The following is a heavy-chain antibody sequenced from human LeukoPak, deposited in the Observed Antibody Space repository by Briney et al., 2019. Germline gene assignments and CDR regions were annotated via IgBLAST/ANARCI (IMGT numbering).Heavy chain of an antibody. CDR1: GLTFSSSW. CDR3: ARDLAYSRLDY. Sequence: GGSLRLSCAVSGLTFSSSWMDWVRQAPGKGLEWVASINPDGNKKYSADSVKSRFTISRDNAENSLYLQMNSLRVEDTAFYYCARDLAYSRLDYWGQGMLVTVSS. D-gene: IGHD5-18*01. CDR2: INPDGNKK. V-gene: IGHV3-7*01. J-gene: IGHJ4*02.